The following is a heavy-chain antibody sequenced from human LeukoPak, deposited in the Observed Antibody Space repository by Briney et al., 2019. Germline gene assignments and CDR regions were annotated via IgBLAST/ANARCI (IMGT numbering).Heavy chain of an antibody. D-gene: IGHD6-13*01. CDR3: AKDDSLKYSSSWYYYYGMDV. CDR1: GFTFSSYA. CDR2: LSGSGGST. J-gene: IGHJ6*02. Sequence: PGGSLRLSCAASGFTFSSYALTWVRQAPGKGLEWVSALSGSGGSTYYADSVKGRFTISRDNSKNTLYLQMNSLRAEDTAVYYCAKDDSLKYSSSWYYYYGMDVWGQGTTVTVPS. V-gene: IGHV3-23*01.